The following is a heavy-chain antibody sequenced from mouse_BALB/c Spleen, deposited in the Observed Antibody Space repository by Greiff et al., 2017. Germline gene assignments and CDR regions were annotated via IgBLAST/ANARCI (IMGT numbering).Heavy chain of an antibody. Sequence: QVQLQQPGAELVKPGAPVKLSCKASGYTFTSYWMNWVKQRPGRGLEWIGRIDPSDSETHYNQKFKDKATLTVDKSSSTAYIQLSSLTSEDSAVYYCARNYGSSFYAMDYWGQGTSVTVSS. J-gene: IGHJ4*01. CDR3: ARNYGSSFYAMDY. D-gene: IGHD1-1*01. CDR1: GYTFTSYW. CDR2: IDPSDSET. V-gene: IGHV1-69*02.